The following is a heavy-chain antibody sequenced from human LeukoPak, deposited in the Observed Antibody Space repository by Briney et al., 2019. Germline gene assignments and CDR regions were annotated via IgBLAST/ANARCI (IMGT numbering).Heavy chain of an antibody. Sequence: GGSLRLSCAASGFTFSSYEMNWVRQAPGKGLEGVSYISSSGSTICYADSVKGRFTISRDNAKNSLYLQMNSLRAEDMAVYYCARVGEMATIELDYWGQGTLVTVCS. V-gene: IGHV3-48*03. CDR2: ISSSGSTI. CDR1: GFTFSSYE. CDR3: ARVGEMATIELDY. J-gene: IGHJ4*02. D-gene: IGHD5-24*01.